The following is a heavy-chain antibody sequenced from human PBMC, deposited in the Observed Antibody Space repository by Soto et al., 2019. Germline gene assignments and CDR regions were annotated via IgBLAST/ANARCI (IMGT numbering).Heavy chain of an antibody. J-gene: IGHJ3*01. CDR1: GFTFNSYW. Sequence: VGSLRLSCAASGFTFNSYWMTWVRQAPGKGLEWVANINTDGSQKYSVDSVKGRFTFSGDNAKNSLYLQLNSLRAEDTAVYYCARVSRRNTFDVWGQGTMVTVSS. CDR3: ARVSRRNTFDV. V-gene: IGHV3-7*01. CDR2: INTDGSQK.